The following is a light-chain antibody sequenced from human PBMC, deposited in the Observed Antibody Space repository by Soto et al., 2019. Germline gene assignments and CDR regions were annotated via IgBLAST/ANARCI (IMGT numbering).Light chain of an antibody. V-gene: IGLV2-14*03. J-gene: IGLJ1*01. Sequence: QSVLTQPASVSGSPGQSITISCTGTSSDVGGYNYVAWYQQHPGKAPKLMIYNVSNRPSGVSNRFSGSKSGNTASLTISGLQAEDEADYYCTSYTNRYTYVLGTGTKVTVL. CDR1: SSDVGGYNY. CDR2: NVS. CDR3: TSYTNRYTYV.